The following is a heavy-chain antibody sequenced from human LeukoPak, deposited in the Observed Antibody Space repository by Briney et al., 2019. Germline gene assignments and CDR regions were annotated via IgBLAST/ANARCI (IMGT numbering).Heavy chain of an antibody. D-gene: IGHD1-26*01. CDR2: IYPGDSDT. J-gene: IGHJ4*02. Sequence: GESLKISCKGSGYSFTSYWIGWVRQMPGKGLEWMGIIYPGDSDTRYSPSFQGQVTISADESISTAYLQWSSLEASDTAMYYCARGSGSYHTAYMNWGRGTLVTVSS. CDR3: ARGSGSYHTAYMN. V-gene: IGHV5-51*01. CDR1: GYSFTSYW.